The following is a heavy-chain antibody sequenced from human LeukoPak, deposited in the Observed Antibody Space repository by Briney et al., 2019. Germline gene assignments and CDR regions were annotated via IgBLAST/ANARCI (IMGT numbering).Heavy chain of an antibody. J-gene: IGHJ4*02. D-gene: IGHD3-16*02. CDR2: INHSGGT. CDR3: ARGPRRYYHYVWGSYRIRADFDY. Sequence: PSETLSLTCAVYGGSFSGYYWSWIRQPPGKGLEWIGEINHSGGTNYNPSLKSRVTISVDTSKNQFSLKLSSVTAADTAVYYCARGPRRYYHYVWGSYRIRADFDYWGQGTLVTVSS. V-gene: IGHV4-34*01. CDR1: GGSFSGYY.